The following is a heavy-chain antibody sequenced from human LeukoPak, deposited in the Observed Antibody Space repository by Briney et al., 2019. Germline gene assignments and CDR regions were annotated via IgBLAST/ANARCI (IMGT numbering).Heavy chain of an antibody. CDR3: AKAGSGSYYVDY. D-gene: IGHD3-10*01. J-gene: IGHJ4*02. Sequence: GGSLRLSCAASGFTFSSYGMHSVRQAPGKGVGWVAVISYDGSNKYYADSVRGRFTISRDNSKNTLYLQMNSLRAEDTAVYYCAKAGSGSYYVDYWGQGTLVTVSS. CDR2: ISYDGSNK. V-gene: IGHV3-30*18. CDR1: GFTFSSYG.